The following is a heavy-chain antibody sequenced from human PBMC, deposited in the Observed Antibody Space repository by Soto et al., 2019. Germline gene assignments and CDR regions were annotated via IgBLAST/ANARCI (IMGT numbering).Heavy chain of an antibody. V-gene: IGHV1-69*06. CDR3: AREVPQFALGMDV. J-gene: IGHJ6*02. Sequence: GASVKGSCKASGGTFSSYAISWVRQAPGQGLEWMGGIIPIFGTANYAQKFQGRVTITADKSTSTAYMELSSLRSEDTAMYYCAREVPQFALGMDVWGQGTTVTVSS. CDR2: IIPIFGTA. D-gene: IGHD3-10*01. CDR1: GGTFSSYA.